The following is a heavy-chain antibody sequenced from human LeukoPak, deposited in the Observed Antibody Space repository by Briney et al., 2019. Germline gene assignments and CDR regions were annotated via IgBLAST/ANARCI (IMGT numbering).Heavy chain of an antibody. J-gene: IGHJ6*02. Sequence: GASVKVSCKASGYTFSAYYMHWVRQAPGQGPEWMGWINPNSGGTNYAQKFQGRVTMTRDTSISPAYMELTRLRSDDTAVYYCAREGQLVGPTPKVHYYGMDFWGQGTTVTASS. D-gene: IGHD1-26*01. CDR3: AREGQLVGPTPKVHYYGMDF. V-gene: IGHV1-2*02. CDR2: INPNSGGT. CDR1: GYTFSAYY.